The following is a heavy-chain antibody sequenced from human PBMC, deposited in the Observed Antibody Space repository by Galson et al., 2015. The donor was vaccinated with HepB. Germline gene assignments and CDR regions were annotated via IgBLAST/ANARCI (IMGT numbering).Heavy chain of an antibody. CDR2: IKLDGSDK. Sequence: SLRLSCAASGLTFSSYAMSWVRQAPGKGLEWVANIKLDGSDKYYVDSVKGRFTISRDNAKNSLYLQMNNLRAEDTAIYYCAKDDAGIGMSYWGRGTLVTVFS. V-gene: IGHV3-7*03. CDR3: AKDDAGIGMSY. D-gene: IGHD6-13*01. CDR1: GLTFSSYA. J-gene: IGHJ4*02.